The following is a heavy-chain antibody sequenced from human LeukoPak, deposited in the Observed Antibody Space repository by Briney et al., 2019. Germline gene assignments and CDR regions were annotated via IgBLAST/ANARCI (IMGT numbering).Heavy chain of an antibody. D-gene: IGHD2-21*01. CDR1: GFTFSGYT. CDR2: VSSSRGRT. J-gene: IGHJ4*02. V-gene: IGHV3-23*01. CDR3: AKESAYCSGDCYFLSDY. Sequence: GGSLRLSCAASGFTFSGYTMSWVRQAPGKGLEWVSAVSSSRGRTFYADSVKGRFTMSRDNSKNTVYLQMNSLRAEDTAVYYCAKESAYCSGDCYFLSDYWGQGTLVTVSS.